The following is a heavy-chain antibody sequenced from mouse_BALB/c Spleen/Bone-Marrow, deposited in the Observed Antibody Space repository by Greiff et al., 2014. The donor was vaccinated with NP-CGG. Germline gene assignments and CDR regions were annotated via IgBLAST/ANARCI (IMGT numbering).Heavy chain of an antibody. CDR2: IWAGGST. CDR1: GFSLTSYG. Sequence: QVHVKQSGPGLVAPSQSLSITCTVSGFSLTSYGVHWVRQPPGKVLEWLGVIWAGGSTNYNSALMSRLSISKDNSKSQVFLKMNSLQTDDTAMYYCARGSYYEGAMDYWGQGTSVIVSS. J-gene: IGHJ4*01. V-gene: IGHV2-9*02. CDR3: ARGSYYEGAMDY. D-gene: IGHD1-1*01.